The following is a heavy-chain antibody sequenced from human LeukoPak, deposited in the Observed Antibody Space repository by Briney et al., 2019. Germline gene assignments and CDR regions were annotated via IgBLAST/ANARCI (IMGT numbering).Heavy chain of an antibody. J-gene: IGHJ4*02. CDR1: EFTFTTYG. CDR3: ARDSKTNSFDY. D-gene: IGHD1-1*01. CDR2: IFYDGSNI. V-gene: IGHV3-33*01. Sequence: QPGGSLRLSCAASEFTFTTYGMHWVRQAPGKGLEWVAFIFYDGSNIYYADYVKGRFTISRDISKNTLYLQMDSLRAEDTAIYYCARDSKTNSFDYWGQGTLVTVSS.